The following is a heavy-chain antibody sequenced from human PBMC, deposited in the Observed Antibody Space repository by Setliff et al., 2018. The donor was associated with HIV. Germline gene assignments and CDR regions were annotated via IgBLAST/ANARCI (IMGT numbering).Heavy chain of an antibody. CDR1: GGSMSTYY. CDR2: IYSTGST. J-gene: IGHJ2*01. V-gene: IGHV4-4*08. CDR3: ARAAYSGTYVWEPATDL. Sequence: PSETLSLTCTVSGGSMSTYYWSWIRQPPGKGLEWIGHIYSTGSTRYNPSLESRLTILVDTSGNQFSLKLNSVTAADTAVYYCARAAYSGTYVWEPATDLWGRGTLVTVSS. D-gene: IGHD1-26*01.